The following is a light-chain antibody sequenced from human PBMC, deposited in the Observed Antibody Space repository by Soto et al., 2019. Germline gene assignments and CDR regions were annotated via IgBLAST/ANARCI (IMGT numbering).Light chain of an antibody. CDR3: QQSYSTPRLT. V-gene: IGKV1-39*01. Sequence: DIQMTQSPSSLSASVGDRVTITCRASQSISIYLNWYQQKPGKAPKFLIYAASSLKSGVPSRFSGSGSGTDFTLTISSLQPEDFATYYCQQSYSTPRLTFGGGTKVEI. CDR2: AAS. J-gene: IGKJ4*01. CDR1: QSISIY.